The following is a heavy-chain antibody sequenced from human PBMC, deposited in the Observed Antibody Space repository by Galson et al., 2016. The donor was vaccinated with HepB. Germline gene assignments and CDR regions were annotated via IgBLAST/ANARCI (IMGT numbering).Heavy chain of an antibody. J-gene: IGHJ4*02. V-gene: IGHV3-23*01. CDR2: ISGSGQNT. CDR1: GFTFSSYA. CDR3: AKDRGVVPDYYFDH. Sequence: SLRLSCAASGFTFSSYAMSWVRQAPGKGLEWMSSISGSGQNTYYRDSVKGRFTISRDNYKNTLYLQMTSLGAEDTALYYCAKDRGVVPDYYFDHWGQATLVTVSS.